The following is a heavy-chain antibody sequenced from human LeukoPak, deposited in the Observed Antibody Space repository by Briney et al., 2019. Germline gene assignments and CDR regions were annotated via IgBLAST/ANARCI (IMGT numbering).Heavy chain of an antibody. V-gene: IGHV1-46*01. CDR1: GYTFTSYY. CDR2: INPSGGST. CDR3: ARAIAGYSSSWYTQRGDYYYYYMDV. D-gene: IGHD6-13*01. Sequence: AASVTVSCTASGYTFTSYYMHWVRQAPGQGLEWMGIINPSGGSTNYAQKFQGRVTITTDESTSTAYMELSSPRSEDTAVYYCARAIAGYSSSWYTQRGDYYYYYMDVWGKETTVTVSS. J-gene: IGHJ6*03.